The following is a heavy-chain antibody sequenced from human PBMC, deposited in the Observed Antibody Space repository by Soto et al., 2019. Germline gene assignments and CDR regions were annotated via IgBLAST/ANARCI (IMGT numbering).Heavy chain of an antibody. CDR1: GFTFSSYV. D-gene: IGHD2-15*01. CDR3: AKSVSPSGGARDY. Sequence: EVQLLESGGGLVPPGGSLRLSCAASGFTFSSYVMSWVRQDPGKGLEWVSGISGNGYSIYYADSVKGRFTISRDNSKNTLFLQMNSLRAEDTAVYYCAKSVSPSGGARDYWGQGTLVTVSS. CDR2: ISGNGYSI. V-gene: IGHV3-23*01. J-gene: IGHJ4*02.